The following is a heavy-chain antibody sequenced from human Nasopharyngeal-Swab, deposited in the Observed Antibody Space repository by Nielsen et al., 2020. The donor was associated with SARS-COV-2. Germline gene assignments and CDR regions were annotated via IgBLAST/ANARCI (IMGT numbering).Heavy chain of an antibody. D-gene: IGHD5-12*01. CDR3: ARQGESINNDY. CDR1: GYSFTSYW. J-gene: IGHJ4*02. Sequence: KVSCKGSGYSFTSYWISWVRQMPGKGLECMGRIDPSDSYTNYSPSFQGHVTISADKSISTAYLQWSSLKASDTAMYYCARQGESINNDYWGQGTLVTVSS. V-gene: IGHV5-10-1*01. CDR2: IDPSDSYT.